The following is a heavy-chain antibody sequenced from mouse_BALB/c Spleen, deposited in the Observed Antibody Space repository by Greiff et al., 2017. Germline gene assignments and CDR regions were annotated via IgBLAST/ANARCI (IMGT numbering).Heavy chain of an antibody. CDR1: GYTFTSYV. CDR3: ARGDGYSYYAMDY. Sequence: EVKVVESGPELVKPGASVKMSCKASGYTFTSYVMHWVKQKPGQGLEWIGYINPYNDGTKYNEKFKGKATLTSDKSSSTAYMELSSLTSEDSAVYYCARGDGYSYYAMDYWGQGTSVTVSS. J-gene: IGHJ4*01. CDR2: INPYNDGT. V-gene: IGHV1-14*01. D-gene: IGHD2-3*01.